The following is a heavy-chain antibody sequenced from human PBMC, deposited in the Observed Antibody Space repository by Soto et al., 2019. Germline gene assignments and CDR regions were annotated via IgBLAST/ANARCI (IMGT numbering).Heavy chain of an antibody. CDR2: VFSSGTT. J-gene: IGHJ4*02. Sequence: SETLSLTCTVSGDSITSYYWTWIRQAAGKRLECIGRVFSSGTTNYNPSLKSRVTMSVDTSKNQLSLKLTSVTAADTAVYYGARGVGSSPPRYWGRGTLVTVSS. CDR1: GDSITSYY. D-gene: IGHD1-26*01. V-gene: IGHV4-4*07. CDR3: ARGVGSSPPRY.